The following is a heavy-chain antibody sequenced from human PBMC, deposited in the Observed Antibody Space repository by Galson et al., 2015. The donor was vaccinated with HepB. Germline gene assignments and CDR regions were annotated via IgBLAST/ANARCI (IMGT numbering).Heavy chain of an antibody. V-gene: IGHV1-18*04. D-gene: IGHD3-10*01. J-gene: IGHJ4*02. Sequence: SVKVSCKASGYSFPIYGVSWVRQAPGQGLEWMGWISANNGNTKYAQKLQGRVTMTTETSTSTAYMELRSLRSDDTAVYYCARIGYYGSGSYYNVLGSDYWGQGTLVTVSS. CDR1: GYSFPIYG. CDR2: ISANNGNT. CDR3: ARIGYYGSGSYYNVLGSDY.